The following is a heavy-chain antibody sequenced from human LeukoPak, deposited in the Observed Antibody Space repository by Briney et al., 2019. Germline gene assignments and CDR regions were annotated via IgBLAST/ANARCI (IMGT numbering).Heavy chain of an antibody. CDR1: GGSISSYY. Sequence: PSETLSLTCTVSGGSISSYYWSWIRQPPGKGLEWIGYIYYSGSTNYNPSLKSRVTISVDTPKNQFSLKLSSVTAADTAVYYCARLRFTDYYYYGMDVWGQGTTVTVSS. CDR3: ARLRFTDYYYYGMDV. CDR2: IYYSGST. D-gene: IGHD3-10*01. J-gene: IGHJ6*02. V-gene: IGHV4-59*08.